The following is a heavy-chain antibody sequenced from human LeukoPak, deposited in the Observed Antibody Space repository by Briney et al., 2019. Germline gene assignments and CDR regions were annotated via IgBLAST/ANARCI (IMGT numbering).Heavy chain of an antibody. D-gene: IGHD3-22*01. J-gene: IGHJ4*02. CDR1: GGSINSNSYY. CDR2: IYYSGST. V-gene: IGHV4-39*07. Sequence: SETLSLTCTVSGGSINSNSYYWGWIRHPPGKGLGWIANIYYSGSTSYNPSLRSRVTISVDTSKNQFSLRLTSVTAADTAVYYCARADNLFDSSGYYWTVWGQGTLVTVSS. CDR3: ARADNLFDSSGYYWTV.